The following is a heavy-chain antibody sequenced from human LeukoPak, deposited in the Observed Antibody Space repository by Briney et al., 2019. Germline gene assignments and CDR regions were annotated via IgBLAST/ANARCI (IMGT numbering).Heavy chain of an antibody. CDR3: ARIERRYCSGGSCKRGSFDY. J-gene: IGHJ4*02. CDR2: INNSGST. V-gene: IGHV4-34*01. D-gene: IGHD2-15*01. CDR1: GGSFSGYY. Sequence: SETLSLTCAVYGGSFSGYYWSWVRQPPGKGVEWIGEINNSGSTSYNPSLKRRVNISVATSKNQFSLKLSSVTAADTAVHYCARIERRYCSGGSCKRGSFDYWGQGTLVTVSS.